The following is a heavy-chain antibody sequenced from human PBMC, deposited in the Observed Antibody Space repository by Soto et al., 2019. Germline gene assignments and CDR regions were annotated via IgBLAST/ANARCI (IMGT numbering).Heavy chain of an antibody. CDR3: ARTCITIFGVVIYFDY. Sequence: QVQLQESGPGLVKPSQTLSLTCTVSGGSISSGGYYWSWIRQHPGKGLEGIGYIYYSGSTYYNPSLKSRVTISVDPSKNKFSLKLSSVTAADTAVYYCARTCITIFGVVIYFDYWGQGTLVTVSS. J-gene: IGHJ4*02. CDR2: IYYSGST. V-gene: IGHV4-31*03. D-gene: IGHD3-3*01. CDR1: GGSISSGGYY.